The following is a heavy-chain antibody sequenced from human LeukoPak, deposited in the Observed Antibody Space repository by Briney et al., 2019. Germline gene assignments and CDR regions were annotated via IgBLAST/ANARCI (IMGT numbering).Heavy chain of an antibody. CDR3: AKMEGNIVVVPAATILDY. CDR1: GFTFSSYS. J-gene: IGHJ4*02. CDR2: ISGSGGST. V-gene: IGHV3-23*01. D-gene: IGHD2-2*01. Sequence: GGSLRLSCAASGFTFSSYSMNWVRQAPGKGLEWVSAISGSGGSTYYADSVKGRFTISRDNSKNTLYLQMNSLRAEDTAVYYCAKMEGNIVVVPAATILDYWGQGTLVTVSS.